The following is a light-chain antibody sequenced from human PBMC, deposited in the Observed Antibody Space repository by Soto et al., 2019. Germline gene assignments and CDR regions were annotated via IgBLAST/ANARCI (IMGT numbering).Light chain of an antibody. Sequence: AIRMTQSPSSFSASTGDRVTITCRARQGISRYLAWYQQKPGKAPKLLIYAASTLQSGVPSRFSGSGSGTDFTLTISCLQSEDFATYYCQQYYSYPRTFGQGTKVEIK. CDR1: QGISRY. J-gene: IGKJ1*01. V-gene: IGKV1-8*01. CDR2: AAS. CDR3: QQYYSYPRT.